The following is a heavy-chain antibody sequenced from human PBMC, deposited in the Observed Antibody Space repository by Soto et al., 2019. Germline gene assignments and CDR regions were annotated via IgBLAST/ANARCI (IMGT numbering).Heavy chain of an antibody. D-gene: IGHD6-13*01. CDR3: ARDFSWQQLVRDDAFDI. CDR1: GYIFTSYA. J-gene: IGHJ3*02. V-gene: IGHV1-18*01. Sequence: ASVKVSCKASGYIFTSYAMQWVRQAPGQGLEWMGWISAYNGNTNYAQKLQGRVTMTTDTSTSTAYMELRSLRSDDTAVYYCARDFSWQQLVRDDAFDIWGQGTMVTVSS. CDR2: ISAYNGNT.